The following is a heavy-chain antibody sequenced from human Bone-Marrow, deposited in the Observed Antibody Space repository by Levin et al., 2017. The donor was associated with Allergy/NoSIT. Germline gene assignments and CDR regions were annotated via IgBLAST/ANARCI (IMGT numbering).Heavy chain of an antibody. J-gene: IGHJ5*02. D-gene: IGHD5-12*01. CDR1: GGYIRSYY. CDR2: IYYSGST. Sequence: NSSETLSLTCTVSGGYIRSYYWSWIRQPPGRGLEWIGYIYYSGSTNYNPSLKSRVTISIDTSKTQFSLRLTSVTAADTAIYYCARAPSTYSGRTRHTNYFDPWGQGTLVTVSS. CDR3: ARAPSTYSGRTRHTNYFDP. V-gene: IGHV4-59*01.